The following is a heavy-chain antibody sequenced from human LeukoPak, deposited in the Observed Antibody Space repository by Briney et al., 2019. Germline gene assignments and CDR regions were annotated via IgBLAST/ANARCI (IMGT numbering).Heavy chain of an antibody. Sequence: PGGSLRLSCAAFGFTFSNYWMHWVRQAPGKGLVWVSRMNTDGSSTRYADSVKGRFTIPRDNAKNTPYLQMNSLRAEDTAVYYCARVSYSGNYQYYFDYWGQGTLVTVSS. CDR2: MNTDGSST. V-gene: IGHV3-74*01. J-gene: IGHJ4*02. CDR1: GFTFSNYW. CDR3: ARVSYSGNYQYYFDY. D-gene: IGHD1-26*01.